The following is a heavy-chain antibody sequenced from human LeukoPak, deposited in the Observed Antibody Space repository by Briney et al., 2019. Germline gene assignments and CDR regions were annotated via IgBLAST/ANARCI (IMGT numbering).Heavy chain of an antibody. Sequence: QTGGSLRLSCAASGFTFSSYSMNWVRQAPGKGLEWVSYISSSGSTIYYADSVKGRFTISRDNAKNSLYLQMNSLRAEDTAVYYCARDRYDYVWGSYRDYWGQGTLVTVSS. CDR1: GFTFSSYS. CDR2: ISSSGSTI. J-gene: IGHJ4*02. CDR3: ARDRYDYVWGSYRDY. V-gene: IGHV3-48*04. D-gene: IGHD3-16*02.